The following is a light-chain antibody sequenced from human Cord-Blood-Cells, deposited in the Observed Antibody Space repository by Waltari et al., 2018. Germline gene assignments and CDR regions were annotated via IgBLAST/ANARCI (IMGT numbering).Light chain of an antibody. Sequence: DIVMTQSPDSLAVSLGERATINCKSSQSVLNSSNNKNYLAWYQQKPGQPPKLFIYWASTRESGVPDRVSGSESGTDFTLTISSLQAEDVAVYCCQQYYSTPWTFCQGTKVEIK. J-gene: IGKJ1*01. V-gene: IGKV4-1*01. CDR3: QQYYSTPWT. CDR1: QSVLNSSNNKNY. CDR2: WAS.